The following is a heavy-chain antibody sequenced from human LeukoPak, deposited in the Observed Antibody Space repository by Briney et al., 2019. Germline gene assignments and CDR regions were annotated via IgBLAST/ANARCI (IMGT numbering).Heavy chain of an antibody. CDR1: GFTFSNYG. D-gene: IGHD1-1*01. V-gene: IGHV3-23*01. CDR3: ARPRERRYFDF. Sequence: GGSLRLSCAASGFTFSNYGMSWVRQAPDKGLEWVSIIGGSGSSTYYADSVKGRFSISRDNSKNTLYLEMSSLRAEDTAVYYCARPRERRYFDFWGQGTLVIVSS. CDR2: IGGSGSST. J-gene: IGHJ4*02.